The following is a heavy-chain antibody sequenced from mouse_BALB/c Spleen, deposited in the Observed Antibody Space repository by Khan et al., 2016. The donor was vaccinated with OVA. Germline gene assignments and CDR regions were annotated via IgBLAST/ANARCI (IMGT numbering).Heavy chain of an antibody. CDR2: ISDGGSYI. J-gene: IGHJ3*01. CDR3: ARGYYGDPFAY. V-gene: IGHV5-4*02. D-gene: IGHD2-13*01. CDR1: GFTFSDYY. Sequence: EVELVESGGGLVKPGGSLKLSCEATGFTFSDYYMYWVRQTPEKRLEWVATISDGGSYIXYPDSVKGRFTISRDDVKNNLYLQMSSLKSEDTAMYYCARGYYGDPFAYWGQGTLVTVSA.